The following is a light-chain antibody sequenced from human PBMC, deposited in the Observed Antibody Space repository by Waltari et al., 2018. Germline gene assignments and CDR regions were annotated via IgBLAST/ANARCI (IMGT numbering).Light chain of an antibody. CDR3: QASYTEPYF. CDR1: QSITRY. V-gene: IGKV1-39*01. J-gene: IGKJ2*01. Sequence: DIQLTQSPSSLSASVGDRVTITCRASQSITRYLNGYQQKPGKAPKLLIYAPSTLERGVPSRFSGSGSGTDFSLTISSLQPEDVATYYCQASYTEPYFFGQGTKLEIK. CDR2: APS.